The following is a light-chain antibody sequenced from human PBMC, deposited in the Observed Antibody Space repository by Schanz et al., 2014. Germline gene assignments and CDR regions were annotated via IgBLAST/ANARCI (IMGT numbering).Light chain of an antibody. J-gene: IGKJ2*01. V-gene: IGKV4-1*01. Sequence: DIVMTQSPDSLAVSLGERATINCKSSQSVLYNSNNKNYLAWYQHKPGQPPKLLIYWASTRESGVPDRFSGGGSGTDFTLTISSLLPEDVAVYYCQQYYSPPHTFGQGTKLEIK. CDR1: QSVLYNSNNKNY. CDR3: QQYYSPPHT. CDR2: WAS.